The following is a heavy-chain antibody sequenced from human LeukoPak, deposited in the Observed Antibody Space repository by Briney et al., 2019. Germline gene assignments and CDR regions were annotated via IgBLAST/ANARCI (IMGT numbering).Heavy chain of an antibody. D-gene: IGHD6-6*01. CDR2: ISGSGGST. Sequence: PGGSLRLSCAASGFTFSSYAMSWVRQAPGKGLEWVSAISGSGGSTYYADSVKGRFTISRDNSKNTLYLQMNSLRAEDTAVYYRAKDPAPIAARRSRNWFGPWGQGTLVTVSS. J-gene: IGHJ5*02. V-gene: IGHV3-23*01. CDR1: GFTFSSYA. CDR3: AKDPAPIAARRSRNWFGP.